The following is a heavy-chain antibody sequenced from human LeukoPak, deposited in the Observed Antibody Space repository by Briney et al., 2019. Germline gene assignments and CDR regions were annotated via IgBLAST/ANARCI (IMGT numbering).Heavy chain of an antibody. V-gene: IGHV1-2*02. D-gene: IGHD7-27*01. CDR3: ARFDQDWGTFDY. Sequence: ASVKVSCKASGNTFSSYFIHWVRQAPGQGLEWMGWIKPDSGDTHYVQKFQGRVTMTRDTSITTAYMELRLSSDDTAVYYCARFDQDWGTFDYWGQGTVVTVSS. J-gene: IGHJ4*02. CDR1: GNTFSSYF. CDR2: IKPDSGDT.